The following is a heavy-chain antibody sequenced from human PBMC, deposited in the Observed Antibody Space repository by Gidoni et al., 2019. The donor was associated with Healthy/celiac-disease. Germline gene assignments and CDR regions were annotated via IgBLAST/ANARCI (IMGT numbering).Heavy chain of an antibody. D-gene: IGHD3-10*01. CDR1: GGSISSSSYY. CDR3: AKTNGSGRNGVFYFDY. Sequence: QLQLQESGPGLVKPSETLSLTCTVSGGSISSSSYYWGWIRQPPGKGLEWIGSIYYSGSTYYNPSLKSRVTISVDTSKNQFSLKLSSVTAADTAVYYCAKTNGSGRNGVFYFDYWGQGTLVTVSS. V-gene: IGHV4-39*01. CDR2: IYYSGST. J-gene: IGHJ4*02.